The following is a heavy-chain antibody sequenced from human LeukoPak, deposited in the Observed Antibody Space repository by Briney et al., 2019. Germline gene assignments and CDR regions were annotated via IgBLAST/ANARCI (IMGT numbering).Heavy chain of an antibody. Sequence: PSETLSLTCAVYRGSFSGSYWSWIRQPPGKGLEWIGEINHSGSTNYNPSLKSRVTISVDTSKNQFSLKLSSVTAADTAVYYCARVYSSGGGYFDYWGQGTLVTVSS. J-gene: IGHJ4*02. D-gene: IGHD6-19*01. CDR1: RGSFSGSY. CDR2: INHSGST. V-gene: IGHV4-34*01. CDR3: ARVYSSGGGYFDY.